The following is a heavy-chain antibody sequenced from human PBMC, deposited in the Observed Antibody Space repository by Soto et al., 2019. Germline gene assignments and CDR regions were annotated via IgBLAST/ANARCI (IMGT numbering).Heavy chain of an antibody. CDR1: GYSVTSYW. V-gene: IGHV5-51*01. CDR2: IYPGDSDT. Sequence: GESLKICCKGSGYSVTSYWIGWVRQMPGKGLEWMGIIYPGDSDTRYSPSFQGQVTISADKSISTAYLQWSSLKASDTAMYYCARTYYYDSSGYPPRGFDPWGQGTLVTVSS. J-gene: IGHJ5*02. D-gene: IGHD3-22*01. CDR3: ARTYYYDSSGYPPRGFDP.